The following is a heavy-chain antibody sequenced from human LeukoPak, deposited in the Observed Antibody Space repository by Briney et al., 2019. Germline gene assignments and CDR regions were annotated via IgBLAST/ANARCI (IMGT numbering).Heavy chain of an antibody. CDR2: IIPIFGTA. V-gene: IGHV1-69*05. CDR3: ARDYVRYYDFWSPKLNYYYYMDV. D-gene: IGHD3-3*01. CDR1: GGTFSSYA. Sequence: SVKVSCKASGGTFSSYAISWVRQAPGQGLEWMGRIIPIFGTANYAQKFQGRVTITTDESTSTAYMELSSLRSEDTAVYYCARDYVRYYDFWSPKLNYYYYMDVWGKGTTVTVSS. J-gene: IGHJ6*03.